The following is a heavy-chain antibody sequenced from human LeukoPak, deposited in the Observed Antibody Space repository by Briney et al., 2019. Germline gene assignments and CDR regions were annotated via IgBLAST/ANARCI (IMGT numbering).Heavy chain of an antibody. V-gene: IGHV1-18*01. D-gene: IGHD1-7*01. CDR2: ISAYNGNT. J-gene: IGHJ6*03. Sequence: ASVKVSCKASVYTFTTYGISWVRQAPGQGLEWMGWISAYNGNTHYAQKVQGRVTMTTDTSTSTAYMELRSLRSDDTAVYYCAREYTWNYEMVRFFTYYYMDVWGKGTTVTVSS. CDR1: VYTFTTYG. CDR3: AREYTWNYEMVRFFTYYYMDV.